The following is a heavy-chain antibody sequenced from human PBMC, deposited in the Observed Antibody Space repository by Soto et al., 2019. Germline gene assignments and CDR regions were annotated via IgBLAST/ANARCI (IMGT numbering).Heavy chain of an antibody. Sequence: PWVSLRLSCVASGFTFSSYWMHWVRQAPGTGLVSASRLNSDGSSTTYADSVKGRFTISRENAKNTLYLQMNSLRAEDTAVYYCARDRILFDPWGKGTLVTDSS. D-gene: IGHD2-21*01. CDR3: ARDRILFDP. J-gene: IGHJ5*02. V-gene: IGHV3-74*03. CDR1: GFTFSSYW. CDR2: LNSDGSST.